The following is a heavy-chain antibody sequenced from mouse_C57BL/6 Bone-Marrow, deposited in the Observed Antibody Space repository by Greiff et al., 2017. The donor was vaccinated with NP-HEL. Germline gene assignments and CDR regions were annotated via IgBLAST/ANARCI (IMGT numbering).Heavy chain of an antibody. V-gene: IGHV6-3*01. CDR1: GFTFSNYW. D-gene: IGHD1-1*01. CDR3: VYGSSIYFDY. J-gene: IGHJ2*01. CDR2: IRLKSDNYAT. Sequence: EVQRVESGGGLVQPGGSMKLSCVASGFTFSNYWMNWVRQSPEKGLEWVAQIRLKSDNYATHYAESVKGRFTISRDDSKSSVYLQMNNLRAEDTGIYYCVYGSSIYFDYWGQGTTLTVSS.